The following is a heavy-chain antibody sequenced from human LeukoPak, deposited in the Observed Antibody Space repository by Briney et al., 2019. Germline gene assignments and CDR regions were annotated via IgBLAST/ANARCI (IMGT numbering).Heavy chain of an antibody. CDR2: IKQDGSEK. D-gene: IGHD6-19*01. Sequence: GGSLRLSCAASGFTFSSYWMSWVRQAPGKGLEGVANIKQDGSEKYYVESVKGRFTISRDNAKNSLYLQMNSLRAEDTAVYYCAREHRVWQWLVYDSYYGMDVWGQGTTVTVSS. CDR1: GFTFSSYW. V-gene: IGHV3-7*01. CDR3: AREHRVWQWLVYDSYYGMDV. J-gene: IGHJ6*02.